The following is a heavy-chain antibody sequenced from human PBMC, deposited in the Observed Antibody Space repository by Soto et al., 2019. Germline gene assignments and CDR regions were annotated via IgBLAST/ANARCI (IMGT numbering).Heavy chain of an antibody. CDR2: IWDDGSNK. CDR1: GFTFSDYA. CDR3: ARDPINMVRGVITQPAGWFDP. D-gene: IGHD3-10*01. J-gene: IGHJ5*02. V-gene: IGHV3-33*01. Sequence: PGGSLRLSCAASGFTFSDYAMHWVRQAPGKGLEWVALIWDDGSNKDYADSVKGRFTISRDNSKNTLYLQMNSLRGEDAAVYYCARDPINMVRGVITQPAGWFDPWGQGTLVTVSS.